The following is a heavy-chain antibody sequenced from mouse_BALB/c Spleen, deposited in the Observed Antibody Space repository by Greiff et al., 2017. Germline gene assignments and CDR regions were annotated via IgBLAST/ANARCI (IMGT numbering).Heavy chain of an antibody. CDR3: ARYPYCNYGKGAMDY. Sequence: VQLQQSGPSLVKPSQTLSLTCSVTGYSITSGYWNWVRKFPGNKLEYMGYISYSGSTYYNPSLKSRISITRDTSKNQYYLQLNSVTTEDTATYYCARYPYCNYGKGAMDYWGQGTSVTVSS. CDR2: ISYSGST. J-gene: IGHJ4*01. V-gene: IGHV3-8*02. D-gene: IGHD2-10*02. CDR1: GYSITSGY.